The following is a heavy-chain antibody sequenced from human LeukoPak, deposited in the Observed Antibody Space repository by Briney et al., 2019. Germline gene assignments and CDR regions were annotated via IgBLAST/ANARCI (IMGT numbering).Heavy chain of an antibody. Sequence: ASVKVSCKASGYIFTSYYMHWVRQAPGQGLEWMGWINPNSGGTNYAQKFQGRVTMTRDTSISTAYMELSRLRSDDTAVYYCARIRDGYNDAYDIWGQGTMVTVPS. CDR3: ARIRDGYNDAYDI. CDR1: GYIFTSYY. CDR2: INPNSGGT. V-gene: IGHV1-2*02. J-gene: IGHJ3*02. D-gene: IGHD5-24*01.